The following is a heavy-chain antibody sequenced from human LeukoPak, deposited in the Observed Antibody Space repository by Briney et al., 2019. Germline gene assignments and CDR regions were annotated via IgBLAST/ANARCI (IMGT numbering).Heavy chain of an antibody. CDR2: MNPNSGNT. J-gene: IGHJ5*02. D-gene: IGHD3-22*01. Sequence: ASVKVSCKASGYTSTSYDINWVRQATGQGLEWMGWMNPNSGNTGYAQKFQGRVTMTRNTSISTAYMELSSLRSEDTAVYYCARDPMIVVGGGSDWFDPWGQGTLVTVSS. V-gene: IGHV1-8*01. CDR3: ARDPMIVVGGGSDWFDP. CDR1: GYTSTSYD.